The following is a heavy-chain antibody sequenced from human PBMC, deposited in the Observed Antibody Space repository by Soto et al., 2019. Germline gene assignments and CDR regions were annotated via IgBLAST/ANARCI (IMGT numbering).Heavy chain of an antibody. CDR2: IGGSGGST. CDR1: GFTFSSYA. CDR3: AKDPYYYDTSEMDV. D-gene: IGHD3-22*01. Sequence: GGSLRLSCAASGFTFSSYAMSWVRQAPGKGLEWVSAIGGSGGSTYYADSVKGRFTISRDNSKNTLFLQMNSLRAEDTAVYYCAKDPYYYDTSEMDVWGHGTTVTVSS. V-gene: IGHV3-23*01. J-gene: IGHJ6*02.